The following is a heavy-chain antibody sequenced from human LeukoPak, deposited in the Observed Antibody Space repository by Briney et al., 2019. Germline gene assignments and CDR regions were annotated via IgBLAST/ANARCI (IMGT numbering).Heavy chain of an antibody. J-gene: IGHJ4*02. CDR3: GSVDHGSGSYNKFDY. V-gene: IGHV4-39*01. CDR1: GGSISSSSYY. CDR2: LYYSGST. Sequence: SSETLSLTCTVSGGSISSSSYYWDWIRQPPGKGLEWIGSLYYSGSTYYNPSLKSRVTISVDTSKNQFSLKLSSVAAADTAVYYCGSVDHGSGSYNKFDYWGQGTLVTVSS. D-gene: IGHD3-10*01.